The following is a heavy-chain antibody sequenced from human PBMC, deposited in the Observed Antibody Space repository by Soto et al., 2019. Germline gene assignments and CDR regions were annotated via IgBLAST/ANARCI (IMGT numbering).Heavy chain of an antibody. Sequence: GGSLRLSCAASGFTFSNAWMSWVRQAPGKGLEWVGRIKSKTDGGTTDYAAPVKGRFTISRDDSKNTLYLQMNSLKTEDTAVYYCTTSTYDFWSGYTPQRHDAFDIWGQGTMVTVSS. V-gene: IGHV3-15*01. D-gene: IGHD3-3*01. CDR3: TTSTYDFWSGYTPQRHDAFDI. CDR1: GFTFSNAW. CDR2: IKSKTDGGTT. J-gene: IGHJ3*02.